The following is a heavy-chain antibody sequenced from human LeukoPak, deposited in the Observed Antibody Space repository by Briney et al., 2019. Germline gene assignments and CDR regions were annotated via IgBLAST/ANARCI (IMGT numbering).Heavy chain of an antibody. Sequence: GTSVKVSCKASGFTFTSSAVQWVRQARGQRLEWIGWIVVGSGNTNYAQKFQERVTITRDMSTSTAYMELSSLRPEDTAVYYCAAPYCSSTSCYRDAFDIWGQGTMVTVSS. J-gene: IGHJ3*02. CDR1: GFTFTSSA. V-gene: IGHV1-58*01. CDR3: AAPYCSSTSCYRDAFDI. CDR2: IVVGSGNT. D-gene: IGHD2-2*01.